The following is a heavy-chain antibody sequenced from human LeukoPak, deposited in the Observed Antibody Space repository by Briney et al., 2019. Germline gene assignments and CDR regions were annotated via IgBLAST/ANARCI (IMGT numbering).Heavy chain of an antibody. J-gene: IGHJ4*02. CDR1: GFTFSSYS. CDR2: ISSSSSYI. V-gene: IGHV3-21*01. Sequence: MSGGSLRLSCAASGFTFSSYSMNWVRQAPGKGLEWVSFISSSSSYIYYADSVKGRFTISRDNAKNSLYLQMNSLRAEDTAVYYCARYLMYEIDYWGQGTLVTVSS. D-gene: IGHD2-8*01. CDR3: ARYLMYEIDY.